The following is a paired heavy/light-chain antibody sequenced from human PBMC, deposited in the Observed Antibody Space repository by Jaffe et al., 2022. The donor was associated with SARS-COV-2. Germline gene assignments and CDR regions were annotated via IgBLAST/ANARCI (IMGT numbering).Light chain of an antibody. CDR2: AAS. J-gene: IGKJ1*01. Sequence: DIQMTQSPSSLSASVGDRVTITCRASQGIRNDLGWYQQKPGKAPKRLIYAASSLQSGVPARFSGSGSGTEFTLTISSLQPEDFATYYCLQHNSYPWTFGQGTKVETK. CDR3: LQHNSYPWT. CDR1: QGIRND. V-gene: IGKV1-17*01.
Heavy chain of an antibody. J-gene: IGHJ4*02. CDR3: ARGPLAEGDY. CDR1: GYTFGSYT. Sequence: QVQLVQSGSELRKPGASVKVSCKASGYTFGSYTINWVRQAPGQGLKWMGWINTNTGNPMYAQDFTGRFVFSLDTSVSTAYLQISSLKAEDTAIYYCARGPLAEGDYWGQGTLVTVSS. CDR2: INTNTGNP. V-gene: IGHV7-4-1*02.